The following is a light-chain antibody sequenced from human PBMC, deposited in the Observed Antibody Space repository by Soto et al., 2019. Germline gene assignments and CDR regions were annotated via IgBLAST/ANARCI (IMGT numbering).Light chain of an antibody. Sequence: QSALTQPRSVSGSPGHSVTLSCTGTSSDVGGYNYISWYQHHPGKAPKVMIYDVSKRPSGVPDRFSGSKSGNTVSLTISGLQAEDEADYYSCSYAGRNTWVFGGGTKVTVL. CDR1: SSDVGGYNY. V-gene: IGLV2-11*01. CDR3: CSYAGRNTWV. CDR2: DVS. J-gene: IGLJ2*01.